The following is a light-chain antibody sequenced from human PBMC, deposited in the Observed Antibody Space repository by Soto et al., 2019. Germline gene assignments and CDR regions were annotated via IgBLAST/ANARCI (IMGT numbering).Light chain of an antibody. V-gene: IGKV3-20*01. CDR3: QQYGSSPPRYT. CDR2: GTS. CDR1: QRVSSTY. Sequence: EILLTQSPGTLSLSPGERATLSCRASQRVSSTYLAWYQQKPGQAPRLLIYGTSSRATGIPTRFSGSGSGTDFTLSITRLEPEDFAVYYCQQYGSSPPRYTFGQGTKVDI. J-gene: IGKJ2*01.